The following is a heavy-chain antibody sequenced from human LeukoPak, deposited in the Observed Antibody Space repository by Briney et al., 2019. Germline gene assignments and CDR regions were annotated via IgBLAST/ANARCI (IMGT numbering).Heavy chain of an antibody. V-gene: IGHV4-38-2*01. Sequence: PGGSLRLSCAASGFTFSDYEMNWVRQPPGKGLEWIGSIYYSGNTYYNPSLKSRVTISVDTSKNQFSLKLTSVTAADTAVYYCARLTRSWYGDYWGQGTLVTVSS. CDR2: IYYSGNT. CDR1: GFTFSDYE. CDR3: ARLTRSWYGDY. J-gene: IGHJ4*02. D-gene: IGHD6-13*01.